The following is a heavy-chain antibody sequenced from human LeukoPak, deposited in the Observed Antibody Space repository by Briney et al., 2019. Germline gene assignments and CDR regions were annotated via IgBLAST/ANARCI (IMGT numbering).Heavy chain of an antibody. Sequence: PGGSLRLSCAASGFTFSTYGMHWVRQAPGKGLEWVTVMNYDGSVINYADSVKGRFTISRDNSKSTLYLQMDNLSAEDTAVYYCARDDDTCGNILAYWGQATLVSASS. V-gene: IGHV3-33*01. CDR3: ARDDDTCGNILAY. D-gene: IGHD3-22*01. J-gene: IGHJ4*02. CDR2: MNYDGSVI. CDR1: GFTFSTYG.